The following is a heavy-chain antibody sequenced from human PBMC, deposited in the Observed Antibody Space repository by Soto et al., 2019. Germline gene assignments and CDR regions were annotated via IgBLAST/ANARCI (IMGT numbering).Heavy chain of an antibody. J-gene: IGHJ4*02. Sequence: QVQLVESGGGVVQPGRSLRLSCAASGFTFSSYAMHWVRQAPGKGLEWVAVISYDGSNKYYADSVKGRFTISRDNSKNTLYLQMNSLRAEDTAVYYCVQSPPYWGQGTLVTVSP. CDR1: GFTFSSYA. V-gene: IGHV3-30-3*01. CDR2: ISYDGSNK. CDR3: VQSPPY.